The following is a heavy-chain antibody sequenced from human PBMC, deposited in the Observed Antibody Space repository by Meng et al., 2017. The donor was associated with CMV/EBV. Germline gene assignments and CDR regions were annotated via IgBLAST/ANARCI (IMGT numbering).Heavy chain of an antibody. V-gene: IGHV4-39*01. CDR3: ARIPRIAAAGTGWFDP. J-gene: IGHJ5*02. CDR2: IYYSGST. CDR1: SISSSSYY. Sequence: SISSSSYYWGWIRQPPGKVLEWIGSIYYSGSTYYNPSLKSRVTISVDTSKNQFSLKLSSVTAADTAVYYCARIPRIAAAGTGWFDPWGQGTLVTVSS. D-gene: IGHD6-13*01.